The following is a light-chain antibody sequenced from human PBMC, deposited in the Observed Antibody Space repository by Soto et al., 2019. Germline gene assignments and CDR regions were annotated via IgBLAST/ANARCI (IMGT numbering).Light chain of an antibody. CDR2: GAS. J-gene: IGKJ4*01. Sequence: EIVLTQSPGTLSLSPGERATLSCRASQSVSSSFLAWYQQKPGQAPRLLIYGASSRATGIPDRFSGSGSGNDFTLTNSRLEPEDFAVYYCQQYDNSPLTFRGGTKVEIK. CDR3: QQYDNSPLT. V-gene: IGKV3-20*01. CDR1: QSVSSSF.